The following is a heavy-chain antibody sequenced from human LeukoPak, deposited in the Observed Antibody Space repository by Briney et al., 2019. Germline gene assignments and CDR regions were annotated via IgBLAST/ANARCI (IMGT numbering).Heavy chain of an antibody. CDR3: ARCISRGSSGYYPFSSVDYYYYYIDV. Sequence: SETLSLTCAVYGGSFSGYYWSWIRQPPGKGLEWIGEINHSGSTNYNPSLKSRVTISVDTSENQFSLKLSSVTAADTAVYYCARCISRGSSGYYPFSSVDYYYYYIDVWGKGTTVTISS. CDR1: GGSFSGYY. D-gene: IGHD3-22*01. CDR2: INHSGST. J-gene: IGHJ6*03. V-gene: IGHV4-34*01.